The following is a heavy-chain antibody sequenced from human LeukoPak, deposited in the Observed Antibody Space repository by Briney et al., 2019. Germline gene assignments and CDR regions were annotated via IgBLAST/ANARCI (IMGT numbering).Heavy chain of an antibody. CDR3: ARYCSGGSRYSGYAFDI. V-gene: IGHV3-53*01. Sequence: GGSLRLSCAASGFTVSSNYMSWVRQAPGKGLEWVSVLYSGGSTYYADSVKGRFTISRDNSKNTLYLQMNSLRAEDTAVYYCARYCSGGSRYSGYAFDIWGQGTMVTISS. CDR2: LYSGGST. CDR1: GFTVSSNY. D-gene: IGHD2-15*01. J-gene: IGHJ3*02.